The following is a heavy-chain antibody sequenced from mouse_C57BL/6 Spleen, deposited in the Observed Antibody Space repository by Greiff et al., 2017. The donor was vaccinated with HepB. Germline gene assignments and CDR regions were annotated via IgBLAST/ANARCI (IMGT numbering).Heavy chain of an antibody. V-gene: IGHV14-2*01. D-gene: IGHD2-4*01. Sequence: EVQLVESGAELVKPGASVKLSCTASGFNIKDYYMHWVKQRTEQGLEWIGRIDPEDGETKYAPKFQGKATITADTSSNTAYLQLSSLTSEDTAVDYCASPYEYGAWFAYWGQGTLVTVSA. CDR3: ASPYEYGAWFAY. CDR1: GFNIKDYY. J-gene: IGHJ3*01. CDR2: IDPEDGET.